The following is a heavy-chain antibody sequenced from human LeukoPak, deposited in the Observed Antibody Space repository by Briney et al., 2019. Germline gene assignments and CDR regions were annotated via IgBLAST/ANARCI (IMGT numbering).Heavy chain of an antibody. CDR2: INHSGST. J-gene: IGHJ4*02. CDR1: GGSFSGYY. V-gene: IGHV4-34*01. CDR3: ARGRPHTLRLGEFRGKPFDY. Sequence: SETLSLTCAVYGGSFSGYYWSWIRQPPGKGLEGIGEINHSGSTNYNPSLKGRVSISVDTSKNQFSLKLSSVTAADTAVYYCARGRPHTLRLGEFRGKPFDYWGQGTLVTVSS. D-gene: IGHD3-16*01.